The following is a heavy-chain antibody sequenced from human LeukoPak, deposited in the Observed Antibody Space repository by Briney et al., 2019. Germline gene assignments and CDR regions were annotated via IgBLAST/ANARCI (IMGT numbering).Heavy chain of an antibody. CDR1: GFTCSRYG. CDR2: MSYDGGNK. J-gene: IGHJ4*02. D-gene: IGHD3-22*01. V-gene: IGHV3-30*03. Sequence: GGSLRLSCAASGFTCSRYGMHWLRHAPGKAVEGVAVMSYDGGNKDYGDSVKGRFTISRDNSKNTLYVKMNSLRAEHTAVYYCARDYGYYDSSGYTLDYWVQGTLVSDSS. CDR3: ARDYGYYDSSGYTLDY.